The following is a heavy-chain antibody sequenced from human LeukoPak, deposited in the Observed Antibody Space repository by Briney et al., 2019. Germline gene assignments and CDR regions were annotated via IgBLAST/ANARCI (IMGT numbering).Heavy chain of an antibody. J-gene: IGHJ4*02. Sequence: GGSLSLSCAASGFSVSNYYMSWVRQAPGKGLEWVSVIYSGGNTYYTDSVKGRFTISRDNPKNTVFLQMGSLRGEDTAVYYCARCYYDGSGFYYYFDYWGQGTLVTVSS. CDR3: ARCYYDGSGFYYYFDY. D-gene: IGHD3-22*01. V-gene: IGHV3-53*01. CDR2: IYSGGNT. CDR1: GFSVSNYY.